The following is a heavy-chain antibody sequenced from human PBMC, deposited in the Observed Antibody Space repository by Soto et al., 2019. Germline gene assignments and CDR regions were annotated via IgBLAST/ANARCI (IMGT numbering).Heavy chain of an antibody. D-gene: IGHD2-15*01. V-gene: IGHV4-34*01. CDR2: INHSGST. CDR1: GGSFSGYY. J-gene: IGHJ4*02. Sequence: QVQLQQWGAGLLKPSETLSLTCAVYGGSFSGYYWSWIRQPPGKGLEWIGEINHSGSTNYNPSLKSRVTISVDTSKNQFSLKLSSVTAADTAVYYCARGGYCSVGSCYSGPYYFDYWGQGTLVTVSS. CDR3: ARGGYCSVGSCYSGPYYFDY.